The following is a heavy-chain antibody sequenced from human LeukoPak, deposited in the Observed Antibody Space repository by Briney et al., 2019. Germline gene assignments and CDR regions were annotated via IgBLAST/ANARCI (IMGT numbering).Heavy chain of an antibody. V-gene: IGHV1-2*06. CDR3: ARDFSLWFDY. D-gene: IGHD3-10*01. CDR2: INANSGGT. CDR1: GYRFTGYY. Sequence: ASVKVSCKASGYRFTGYYLHWVRQAPGQGLEWMGRINANSGGTDYAEKFQGRVTMARDTSIGTAYMEVSRLIYDDTAVYYCARDFSLWFDYWGQGTLVTVSS. J-gene: IGHJ4*02.